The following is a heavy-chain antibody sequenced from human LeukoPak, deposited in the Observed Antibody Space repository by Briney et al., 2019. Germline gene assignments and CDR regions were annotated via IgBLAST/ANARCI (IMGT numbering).Heavy chain of an antibody. Sequence: ASVKVSCKASGYTFTSYAMNWVRQAPGQGLEWMGIINPNGGSTSYAQKFQGRVTMTRDMSTSTVYMELSSLRSEDTALYYCARDGGSRSSGGSDYWGQGTLVTVSS. D-gene: IGHD6-6*01. J-gene: IGHJ4*02. CDR1: GYTFTSYA. V-gene: IGHV1-46*01. CDR2: INPNGGST. CDR3: ARDGGSRSSGGSDY.